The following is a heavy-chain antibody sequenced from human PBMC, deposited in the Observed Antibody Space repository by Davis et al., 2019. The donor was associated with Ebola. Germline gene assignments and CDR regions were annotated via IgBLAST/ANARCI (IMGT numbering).Heavy chain of an antibody. D-gene: IGHD3-10*01. CDR2: ISSSSSYI. CDR1: GFTFSSYS. Sequence: PGGSLRLSCAASGFTFSSYSMNWVRQAPGKGLEWVSSISSSSSYIYYADSVKGRFTISRDNAKNSLYLQMNSLRAEDTAVYYCAREMGLWFGDARGYYYGMDVWGKGTTVTVSS. CDR3: AREMGLWFGDARGYYYGMDV. J-gene: IGHJ6*04. V-gene: IGHV3-21*01.